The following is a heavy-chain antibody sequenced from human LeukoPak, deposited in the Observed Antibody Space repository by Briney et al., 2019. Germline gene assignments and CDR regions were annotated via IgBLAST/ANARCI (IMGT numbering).Heavy chain of an antibody. CDR3: ATDRFLGRFAY. Sequence: VQPWGSLGLSCAASGFTLRSYGLHWGRQGPGKGLEGVAVIWYDGSNKYYADSVKGRFTISRDNSKNTLYLQMNSLRAEDTAVYYCATDRFLGRFAYWGQGTLVTVSS. J-gene: IGHJ4*02. V-gene: IGHV3-33*01. CDR1: GFTLRSYG. D-gene: IGHD1-26*01. CDR2: IWYDGSNK.